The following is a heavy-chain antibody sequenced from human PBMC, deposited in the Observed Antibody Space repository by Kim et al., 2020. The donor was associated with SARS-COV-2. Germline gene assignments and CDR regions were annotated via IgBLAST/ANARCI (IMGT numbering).Heavy chain of an antibody. CDR1: GYTFTSYA. CDR3: ARDRITMVRGVIMPYFDY. V-gene: IGHV1-3*01. J-gene: IGHJ4*02. CDR2: INAGNGNT. D-gene: IGHD3-10*01. Sequence: ASVKVSCKASGYTFTSYAMHWVRQAPGQRLEWMGWINAGNGNTKYSQKFQGRVTITRDTSASTAYMELSSLRSEDTAVYYCARDRITMVRGVIMPYFDYWGQGTLVTVSS.